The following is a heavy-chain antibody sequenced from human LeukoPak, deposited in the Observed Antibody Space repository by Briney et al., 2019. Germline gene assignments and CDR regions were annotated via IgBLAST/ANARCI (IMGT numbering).Heavy chain of an antibody. CDR2: MNPNSGNT. Sequence: ASVKVSCKASGYTFTNYAINWVRQAPGQGLEWMGWMNPNSGNTGYAQKFQGRVTITRNTSISTAYMELSSLRSEDTVVYYCARGNDYYYYYMDVWGKGTTVTVSS. V-gene: IGHV1-8*01. D-gene: IGHD1-1*01. CDR3: ARGNDYYYYYMDV. CDR1: GYTFTNYA. J-gene: IGHJ6*03.